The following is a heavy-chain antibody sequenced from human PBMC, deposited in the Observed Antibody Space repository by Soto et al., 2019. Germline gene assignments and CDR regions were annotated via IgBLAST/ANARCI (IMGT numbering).Heavy chain of an antibody. CDR3: ARRTVGWYFDL. V-gene: IGHV3-23*01. CDR2: ISGSGGST. D-gene: IGHD4-17*01. J-gene: IGHJ2*01. CDR1: GFTFSIYA. Sequence: EVQLLESGGGLVQPGGSLRLSCAASGFTFSIYAMNWVRQAPGKGLEWGSVISGSGGSTYYADSVKGRFTISRDNYKNTLYLQMNSLRAEDTAVYYCARRTVGWYFDLWGRGTLVTVSS.